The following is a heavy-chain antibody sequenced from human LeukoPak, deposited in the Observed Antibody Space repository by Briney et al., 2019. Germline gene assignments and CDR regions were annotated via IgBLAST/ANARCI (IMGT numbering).Heavy chain of an antibody. CDR3: ARVPRGFRYGYKFSDEWYFDY. J-gene: IGHJ4*02. Sequence: PSETLSLTCTVYGGSVSSGSYYWSWIRQPPGKGLEWIGDVYYTGSANYNPSLKSRVTTSVDKSKNQFSLKLTSVTAADTAVYYCARVPRGFRYGYKFSDEWYFDYWGQGALVTVSS. CDR1: GGSVSSGSYY. CDR2: VYYTGSA. D-gene: IGHD5-18*01. V-gene: IGHV4-61*01.